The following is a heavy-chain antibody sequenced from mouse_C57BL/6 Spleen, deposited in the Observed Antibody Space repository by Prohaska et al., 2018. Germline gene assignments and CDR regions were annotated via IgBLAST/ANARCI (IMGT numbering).Heavy chain of an antibody. D-gene: IGHD1-1*01. CDR2: IISGGSYT. CDR1: GFTFSSYG. Sequence: EVQLVESGGDLVNPGGSLKFSCASSGFTFSSYGMSWVRLTPNQRLEWVATIISGGSYTYYPDSVKGRFTISIDNAKNTLYLQMSSLKSEDTAMYYCASQGGFLVLPFDYWGQGTTLTVSS. V-gene: IGHV5-6*01. J-gene: IGHJ2*01. CDR3: ASQGGFLVLPFDY.